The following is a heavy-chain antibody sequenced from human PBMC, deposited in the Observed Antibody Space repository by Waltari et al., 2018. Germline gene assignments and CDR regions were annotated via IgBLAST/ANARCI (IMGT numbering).Heavy chain of an antibody. V-gene: IGHV4-34*01. CDR2: INHSGRT. CDR3: ARVPSTWFDP. J-gene: IGHJ5*02. Sequence: QVQLQQWGAGLVKPAATLSLTCAVYGGSFSGYYWSWIRQPPGKGLEWIGEINHSGRTNYNPSLKSRVTISVDTSKNQFSLKLSSVTAADTAVYYCARVPSTWFDPWGQGTLVTVSS. CDR1: GGSFSGYY.